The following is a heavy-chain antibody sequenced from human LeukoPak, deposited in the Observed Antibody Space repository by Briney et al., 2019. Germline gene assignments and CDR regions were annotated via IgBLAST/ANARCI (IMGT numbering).Heavy chain of an antibody. CDR3: AKGSVVVPASYYYYMDV. D-gene: IGHD2-2*01. CDR2: ISGSGGST. Sequence: GGSLRLSCAASGFSFSDYYMSWVRQAPGKGLEWVSAISGSGGSTYYADSVKGRFTISRDNSKNTLYLQMNSLRAEDTAVYYCAKGSVVVPASYYYYMDVWGKGTTVTVPS. V-gene: IGHV3-23*01. CDR1: GFSFSDYY. J-gene: IGHJ6*03.